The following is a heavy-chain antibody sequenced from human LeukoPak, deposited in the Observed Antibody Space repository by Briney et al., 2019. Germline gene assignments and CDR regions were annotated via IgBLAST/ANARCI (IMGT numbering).Heavy chain of an antibody. CDR2: IRSDGSDT. V-gene: IGHV3-74*01. CDR1: GFRFSSYG. D-gene: IGHD2/OR15-2a*01. J-gene: IGHJ4*02. CDR3: ARDWFHAIDY. Sequence: GGSLRLSCAASGFRFSSYGMHWVRQAPGKGLVWVSRIRSDGSDTRYAESVKGRFTISRDNAKNTLYLQMNSLRAEDTAVCYCARDWFHAIDYWGQGTLVTVSS.